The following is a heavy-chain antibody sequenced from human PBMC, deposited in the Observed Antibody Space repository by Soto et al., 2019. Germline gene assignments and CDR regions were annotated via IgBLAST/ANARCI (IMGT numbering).Heavy chain of an antibody. CDR1: GGSISSGGYS. Sequence: PSETLSLTCAVSGGSISSGGYSWSWIRQPPGKGLEWIGYIYHSGTTNCSPSLKSRVSISVDTSKNQFSLNLTSLTAADTAVYHCARAPKVSGSAQTRPDFWGQGSLVTVSS. CDR3: ARAPKVSGSAQTRPDF. V-gene: IGHV4-30-2*01. CDR2: IYHSGTT. J-gene: IGHJ4*02. D-gene: IGHD6-6*01.